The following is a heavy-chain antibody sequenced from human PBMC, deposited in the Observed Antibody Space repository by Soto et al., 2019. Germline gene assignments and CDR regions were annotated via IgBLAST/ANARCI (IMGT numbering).Heavy chain of an antibody. J-gene: IGHJ5*02. CDR1: GFTFSSYA. Sequence: EVQLLESGGGLVQPGGSLRLSCAASGFTFSSYAMSWVRQAPGKGLEWVSAISGSGGSTYYADSVKGRFTISRDNSKXXXXXXXXXXXXXXXXXXXCAKDRDIVVVVAAKKWFDPWGQGTLVTVSS. V-gene: IGHV3-23*01. D-gene: IGHD2-15*01. CDR3: AKDRDIVVVVAAKKWFDP. CDR2: ISGSGGST.